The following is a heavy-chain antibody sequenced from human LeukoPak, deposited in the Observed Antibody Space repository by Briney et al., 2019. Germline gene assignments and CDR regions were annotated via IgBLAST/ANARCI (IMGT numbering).Heavy chain of an antibody. V-gene: IGHV3-7*01. D-gene: IGHD3-22*01. CDR1: GFTFSNFW. Sequence: PGGSLRLSCAASGFTFSNFWMTWIRQAQGKGLEWVANIKQEGIEKYYVDSVEGRFTVSRDNTKNSLFLQMDSLRAEDTAVYYCARGSSGYYCDHFQTWGQGSLVTVAS. J-gene: IGHJ1*01. CDR2: IKQEGIEK. CDR3: ARGSSGYYCDHFQT.